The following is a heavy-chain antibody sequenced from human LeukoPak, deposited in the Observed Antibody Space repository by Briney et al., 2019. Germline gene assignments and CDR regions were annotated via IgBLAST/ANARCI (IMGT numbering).Heavy chain of an antibody. CDR3: ARGEAPLSTMVRGVIIFGY. CDR2: INHSGST. CDR1: GGSFSGYY. V-gene: IGHV4-34*01. D-gene: IGHD3-10*01. J-gene: IGHJ4*02. Sequence: SETLSLTCAVYGGSFSGYYWSWIRHPPGKGLEWIGEINHSGSTNYNPSLKSRVTISVDTSKNQFSLKLSSVTAADTAVYYCARGEAPLSTMVRGVIIFGYWGQGTLVTVSS.